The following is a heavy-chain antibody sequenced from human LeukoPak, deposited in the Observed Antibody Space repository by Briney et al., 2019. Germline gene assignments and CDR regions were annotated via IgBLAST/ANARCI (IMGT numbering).Heavy chain of an antibody. CDR3: ARGPPRLRFLEWPLADDY. D-gene: IGHD3-3*01. Sequence: GGSLRLSCAASGFTFSSYSMNWVRQAPGKGLEWVSSISSSSSYIYYADSVKGRFTISRDNAKNSLYLQVNSLRAEDTAVYYCARGPPRLRFLEWPLADDYWGQGTLVTVSS. J-gene: IGHJ4*02. V-gene: IGHV3-21*01. CDR1: GFTFSSYS. CDR2: ISSSSSYI.